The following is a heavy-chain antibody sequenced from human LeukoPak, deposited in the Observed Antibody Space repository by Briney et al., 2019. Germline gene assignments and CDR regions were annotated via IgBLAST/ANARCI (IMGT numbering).Heavy chain of an antibody. D-gene: IGHD3-9*01. CDR3: AKDLSGGNTGYELDY. CDR1: GFSFSSYG. J-gene: IGHJ4*02. Sequence: GGSLRLSCAASGFSFSSYGMHWVRQAPGRGLEWVAVLSYDGTNKYYADSVKGRFTISRDNSRNTLFLEMRSLRAEDTAVYYCAKDLSGGNTGYELDYWGQGTLVTVSS. V-gene: IGHV3-30*18. CDR2: LSYDGTNK.